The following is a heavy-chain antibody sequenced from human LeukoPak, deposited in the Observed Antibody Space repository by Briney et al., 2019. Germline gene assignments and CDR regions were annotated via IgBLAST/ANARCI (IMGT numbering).Heavy chain of an antibody. V-gene: IGHV4-38-2*01. J-gene: IGHJ4*02. CDR1: GFSISNGFF. CDR3: ARGRGRQVGSRWHPDTHHDY. Sequence: PSETLSLTCAVSGFSISNGFFWGWIRRPPGKGLEWIGTIHYPEGTYYNPSLNSRLTISLDASKNHFSLKLSSVTAADTAQYYCARGRGRQVGSRWHPDTHHDYWGQGILVTVSS. CDR2: IHYPEGT. D-gene: IGHD3-10*01.